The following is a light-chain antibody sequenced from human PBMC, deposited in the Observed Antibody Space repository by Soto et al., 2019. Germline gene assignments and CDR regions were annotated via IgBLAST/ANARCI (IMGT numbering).Light chain of an antibody. J-gene: IGKJ2*01. CDR2: DAS. CDR3: QQYDNLPPHT. V-gene: IGKV1-33*01. Sequence: DIQMTQSPSSLSASVGDRVTITCQASQDTSNYLNWYQQKPGKAPKLLIYDASNLETEVQSRFSGSGSGTDFTFTISSLQPEDIATYYCQQYDNLPPHTFCQGTKLEIK. CDR1: QDTSNY.